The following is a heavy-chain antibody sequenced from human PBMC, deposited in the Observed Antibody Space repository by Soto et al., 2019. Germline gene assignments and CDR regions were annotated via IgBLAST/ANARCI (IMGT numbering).Heavy chain of an antibody. CDR3: ARGGIIGTAPDN. Sequence: GRMLQMPGKGLEWMGIIFHGDSDTRYRPSFQGQVTISVDTSINTAYLKWSSLKASDTVIYFCARGGIIGTAPDNWGEGTQVTVHS. CDR2: IFHGDSDT. D-gene: IGHD1-7*01. J-gene: IGHJ4*02. V-gene: IGHV5-51*01.